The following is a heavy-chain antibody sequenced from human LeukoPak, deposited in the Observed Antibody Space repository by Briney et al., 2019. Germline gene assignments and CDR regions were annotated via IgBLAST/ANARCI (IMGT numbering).Heavy chain of an antibody. CDR1: GGSISSYY. V-gene: IGHV4-4*07. J-gene: IGHJ5*02. Sequence: VKPSETLSLTCTVSGGSISSYYWSWIRQPAGKGLEWIGRIYTSGSTNYNPSLKSRVTMSVDTSKNQFSLKLSSVTAADTAVYYCARGWVVPAAIGQASYHHSWFDPWGQGTLVTVSS. D-gene: IGHD2-2*01. CDR2: IYTSGST. CDR3: ARGWVVPAAIGQASYHHSWFDP.